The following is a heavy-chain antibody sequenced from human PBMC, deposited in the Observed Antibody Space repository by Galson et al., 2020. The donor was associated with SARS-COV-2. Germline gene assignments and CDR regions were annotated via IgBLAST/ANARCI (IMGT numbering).Heavy chain of an antibody. Sequence: SGHTLVKPTQPLTLHCTFSGFSLSTRGTCVSWIRQPPGQALEWLALLDWDDDKYYSTSLKTRLTISNDTSKNQVVLTMTNMDPVDSATYYCARHISSWYSVGCFDPWGQGTLVTVSS. CDR1: GFSLSTRGTC. CDR3: ARHISSWYSVGCFDP. D-gene: IGHD6-13*01. J-gene: IGHJ5*02. CDR2: LDWDDDK. V-gene: IGHV2-70*01.